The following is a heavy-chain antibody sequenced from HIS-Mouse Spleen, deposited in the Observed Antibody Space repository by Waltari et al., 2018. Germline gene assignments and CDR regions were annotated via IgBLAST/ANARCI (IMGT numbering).Heavy chain of an antibody. CDR1: GGSISSSSYY. CDR3: ARGRRYYGSGSYGSFDY. V-gene: IGHV4-39*07. J-gene: IGHJ4*02. CDR2: IYSSGST. Sequence: QLQLQESGPGLVKPSETLSLTCTVSGGSISSSSYYWGWIRQPPGKGLGWIGSIYSSGSTYYNPSLKSRVTISVDTSKNQFSLKLSSVTAADTAVYYCARGRRYYGSGSYGSFDYWGQGTLVTVSS. D-gene: IGHD3-10*01.